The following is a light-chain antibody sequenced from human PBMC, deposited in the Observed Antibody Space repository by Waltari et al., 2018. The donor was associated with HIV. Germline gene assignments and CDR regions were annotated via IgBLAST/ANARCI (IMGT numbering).Light chain of an antibody. CDR2: EVN. V-gene: IGLV2-23*02. CDR1: SSDVGSYNL. CDR3: CSFAGTTTWL. Sequence: QSALTQPASVSGSPGQSNTIYCTGTSSDVGSYNLVSWYQQHPGKAPKLMIFEVNKRPSGVSNRFSGSKSGNSASLTISGLQAEDEADYYCCSFAGTTTWLFGGGTNVTVL. J-gene: IGLJ3*02.